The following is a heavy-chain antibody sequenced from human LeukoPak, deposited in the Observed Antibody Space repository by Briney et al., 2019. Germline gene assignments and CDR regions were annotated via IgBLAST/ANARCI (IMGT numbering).Heavy chain of an antibody. J-gene: IGHJ4*02. Sequence: GRSLRLSCAASGFTFSSYGMHWVRQAPGKGLEWVAVISYDGSNKYYADSVKGRFTISRDNSKNTLYLQMNSLRAEDTAVYYCAKTGIGYCSTCPHFGYWGQGTLVTVSS. CDR1: GFTFSSYG. CDR2: ISYDGSNK. CDR3: AKTGIGYCSTCPHFGY. V-gene: IGHV3-30*18. D-gene: IGHD2-2*01.